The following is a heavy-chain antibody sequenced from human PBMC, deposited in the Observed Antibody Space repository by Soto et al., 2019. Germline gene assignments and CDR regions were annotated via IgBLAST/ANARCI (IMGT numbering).Heavy chain of an antibody. Sequence: SVKVSCKASGFTFTSSAVQWVRQARGQRLEWIGWIVVGSGNTNYAQKFQERVTITRDMSTSTAYMELSSLRSEDTAVYYCAAEHRSGYYYFGDYFDYWGQGTLVTVSS. CDR3: AAEHRSGYYYFGDYFDY. V-gene: IGHV1-58*01. D-gene: IGHD3-22*01. CDR1: GFTFTSSA. CDR2: IVVGSGNT. J-gene: IGHJ4*02.